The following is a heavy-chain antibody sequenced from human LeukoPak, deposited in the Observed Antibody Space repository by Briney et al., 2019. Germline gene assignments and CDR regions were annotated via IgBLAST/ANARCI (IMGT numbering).Heavy chain of an antibody. CDR3: ARGLFFRGFCSGGSCYYTSRVDY. Sequence: SETLSLTCAVYGGSFSGYYWSWIRQPPGKGLEWIGEINHSGSTNYNPSLKSRVTISVDTSKNQFSLKLSSVTAADMAVYYCARGLFFRGFCSGGSCYYTSRVDYWGQGTLVTVSS. CDR2: INHSGST. D-gene: IGHD2-15*01. V-gene: IGHV4-34*01. CDR1: GGSFSGYY. J-gene: IGHJ4*02.